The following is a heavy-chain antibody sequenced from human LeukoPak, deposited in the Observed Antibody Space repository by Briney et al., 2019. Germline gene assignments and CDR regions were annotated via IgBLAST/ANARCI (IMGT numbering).Heavy chain of an antibody. CDR1: GFTVSSNY. CDR3: ARSGGGDYYDSSGAFDY. Sequence: PGGSLRLSCAASGFTVSSNYMSWVRQAPGKGLEWVSVIYSGGSTYYADSVKGRFTISRDNSKNTLYLQMNSLRAEDTAVYYCARSGGGDYYDSSGAFDYWGQGTLVTVSS. V-gene: IGHV3-66*01. J-gene: IGHJ4*02. D-gene: IGHD3-22*01. CDR2: IYSGGST.